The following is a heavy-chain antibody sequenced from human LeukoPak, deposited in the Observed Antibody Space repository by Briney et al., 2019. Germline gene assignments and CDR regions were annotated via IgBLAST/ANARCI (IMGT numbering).Heavy chain of an antibody. CDR1: GGTFSSYA. J-gene: IGHJ3*02. CDR2: IIPIFGTA. D-gene: IGHD3-10*01. Sequence: GASVKVSCEASGGTFSSYAISWVRQAPGQGLEWLGGIIPIFGTANYAQKFQGRVTITTDESTSTAYMELSSLRSEDTAVYYCARDYYGSGSYSYDDFDIWGQGTMVTVSS. V-gene: IGHV1-69*05. CDR3: ARDYYGSGSYSYDDFDI.